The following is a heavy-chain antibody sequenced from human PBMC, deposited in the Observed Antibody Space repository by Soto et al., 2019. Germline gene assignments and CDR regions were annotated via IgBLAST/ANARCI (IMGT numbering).Heavy chain of an antibody. CDR1: GFTFSSYA. D-gene: IGHD3-10*01. J-gene: IGHJ3*02. Sequence: PGGSLRLSCAASGFTFSSYAMSWVRQAPGKGLEWVSAISGSGGSTYYADSVKGRFTISRDNSKNTLYLQMNSLRAEDTAVYYCAKELLWFGELSLGAFDIWGQGTMVTVSS. V-gene: IGHV3-23*01. CDR3: AKELLWFGELSLGAFDI. CDR2: ISGSGGST.